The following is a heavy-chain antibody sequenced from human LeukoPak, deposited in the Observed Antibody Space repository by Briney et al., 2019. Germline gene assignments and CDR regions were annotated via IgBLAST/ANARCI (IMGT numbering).Heavy chain of an antibody. V-gene: IGHV4-61*08. J-gene: IGHJ5*02. Sequence: SETLSLTCTVSGGSISSGDYYWSWIRQPPGKGLEWIGYIYYSGSTNYNPSLKSRVTISVDTSKNQFSLKLSSVTAADTAVYYCARAGSSWYWFDPWGQGTLVTVSS. CDR3: ARAGSSWYWFDP. CDR1: GGSISSGDYY. D-gene: IGHD6-13*01. CDR2: IYYSGST.